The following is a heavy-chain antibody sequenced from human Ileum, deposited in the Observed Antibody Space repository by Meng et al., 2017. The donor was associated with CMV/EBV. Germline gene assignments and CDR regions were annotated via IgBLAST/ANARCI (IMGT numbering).Heavy chain of an antibody. Sequence: GESLKISCAASGFIFSDYYMTWIRQAPGRGLEWVAYISGSGDGIYYADSVKGRFTISRDNAKNSLYLQMNSLRAEDTAVYYCARETNWNYALDYWGQGTLVTVSS. V-gene: IGHV3-11*04. CDR1: GFIFSDYY. D-gene: IGHD1-7*01. J-gene: IGHJ4*02. CDR2: ISGSGDGI. CDR3: ARETNWNYALDY.